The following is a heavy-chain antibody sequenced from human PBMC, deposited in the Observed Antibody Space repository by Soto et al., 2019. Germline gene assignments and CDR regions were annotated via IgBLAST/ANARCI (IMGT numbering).Heavy chain of an antibody. J-gene: IGHJ6*02. CDR3: AKDRSSGWDGIYYYGMDV. CDR2: MSYDGSNK. CDR1: GFTFSSYG. D-gene: IGHD6-19*01. Sequence: QVQLVESGGGVVQPGTSLRLSCAASGFTFSSYGMHWVRQAPGKGLEWVAVMSYDGSNKYYAGSVKGRFTISRDNSKNTLYLQMNSLRAEDTAMYYCAKDRSSGWDGIYYYGMDVWGQGTTVTVTS. V-gene: IGHV3-30*18.